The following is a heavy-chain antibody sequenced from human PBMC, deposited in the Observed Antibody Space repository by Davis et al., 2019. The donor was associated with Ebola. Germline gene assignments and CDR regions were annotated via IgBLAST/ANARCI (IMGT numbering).Heavy chain of an antibody. J-gene: IGHJ4*02. D-gene: IGHD1-26*01. CDR3: AKFSRSGDSV. CDR1: GLIFSNYA. CDR2: ITDSGGNT. V-gene: IGHV3-23*01. Sequence: GGSLRLSCAASGLIFSNYAMMWVRQAPGKGLEWVSGITDSGGNTYYADSVKGRFTISRDNAKNSLYLQLNSLRDEDTAVYYCAKFSRSGDSVWGQGTLVTVSS.